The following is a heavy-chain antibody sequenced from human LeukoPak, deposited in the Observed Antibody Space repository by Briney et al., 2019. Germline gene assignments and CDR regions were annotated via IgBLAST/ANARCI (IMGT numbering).Heavy chain of an antibody. V-gene: IGHV1-46*01. CDR1: GYTFTSYY. Sequence: ASVKVSCKASGYTFTSYYMHWVRQAPGQGLEWMGIINPSGGSTSYAQKFQGRVTMTRDMSTSTVYMELSSLRSEDTAVYYCASENYDSDAFDIWGQGTMVTVSS. CDR2: INPSGGST. CDR3: ASENYDSDAFDI. D-gene: IGHD3-22*01. J-gene: IGHJ3*02.